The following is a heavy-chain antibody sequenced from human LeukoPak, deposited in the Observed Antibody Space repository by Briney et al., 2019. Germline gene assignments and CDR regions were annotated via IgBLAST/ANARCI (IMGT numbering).Heavy chain of an antibody. J-gene: IGHJ3*02. CDR2: INPNSGGT. D-gene: IGHD1-1*01. V-gene: IGHV1-2*02. CDR3: ARAARYNWNDGPYASFGI. Sequence: ASVKVSCKASGDTFTGYYIHWVRQAPGQGLEWMGWINPNSGGTNYAQKFQGRVTMTRDTSISTAYMELSRLRPDDTAVYYCARAARYNWNDGPYASFGIWGQGTMVTVSS. CDR1: GDTFTGYY.